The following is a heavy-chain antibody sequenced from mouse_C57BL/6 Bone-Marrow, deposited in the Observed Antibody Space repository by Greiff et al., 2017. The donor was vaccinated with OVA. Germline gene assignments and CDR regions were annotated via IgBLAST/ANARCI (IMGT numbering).Heavy chain of an antibody. CDR1: GYTFTSYW. J-gene: IGHJ4*01. D-gene: IGHD2-1*01. CDR3: ERVDNGNYFYAMDY. CDR2: IYPSDSET. Sequence: QVQLQQPGAELVRPGSSVKLSCKASGYTFTSYWMAWVKQRPGQGLEWIGNIYPSDSETHYNQKFKDKATLTVDKSSSTAYLQLSSLTSEDSAVYYCERVDNGNYFYAMDYWGQGTSVTVSS. V-gene: IGHV1-61*01.